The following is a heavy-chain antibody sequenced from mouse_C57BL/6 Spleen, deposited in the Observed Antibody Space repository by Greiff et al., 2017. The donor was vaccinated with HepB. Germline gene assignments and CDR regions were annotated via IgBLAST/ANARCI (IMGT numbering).Heavy chain of an antibody. J-gene: IGHJ3*01. CDR3: ARTTYDVSFAY. Sequence: DVQLQESGPGLVKPSQSLSLTCSVTGYSITSGYYWHWIRQFPGNKLEWMGYISYDGSNNYNPSLKNRISITRDTSKNQFFLKLNSVTTEDTATYYCARTTYDVSFAYWGQGTLVTVSA. CDR1: GYSITSGYY. V-gene: IGHV3-6*01. CDR2: ISYDGSN. D-gene: IGHD2-3*01.